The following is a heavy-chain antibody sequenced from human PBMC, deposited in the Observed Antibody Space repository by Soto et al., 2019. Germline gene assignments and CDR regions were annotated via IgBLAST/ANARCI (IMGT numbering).Heavy chain of an antibody. V-gene: IGHV1-18*01. CDR3: ARDLEDIVATILPYYYGMDV. CDR2: ISAYNGNT. J-gene: IGHJ6*02. CDR1: GYTFTSYG. D-gene: IGHD5-12*01. Sequence: ASVKGSCKASGYTFTSYGISWVRQAPGQGLEWMGWISAYNGNTNYAQKLQGRVTMTTDTSTSTAYMELRSLRSDDTAVYYCARDLEDIVATILPYYYGMDVWGQGTTVTVSS.